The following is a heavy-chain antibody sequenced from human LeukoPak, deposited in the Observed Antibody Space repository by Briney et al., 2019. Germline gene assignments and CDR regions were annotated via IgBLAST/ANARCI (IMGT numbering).Heavy chain of an antibody. CDR3: ARGYCSGGGCYSFLDY. CDR2: IGTAGDT. Sequence: GGSLRLSCAASGFTFSSYDMHWVRQATGKGLEWVSAIGTAGDTYYPGSVKGRFTISRENAKNSLYLQMNSLRAGDTAVYYCARGYCSGGGCYSFLDYWGQGTLVTVSS. J-gene: IGHJ4*02. V-gene: IGHV3-13*04. D-gene: IGHD2-15*01. CDR1: GFTFSSYD.